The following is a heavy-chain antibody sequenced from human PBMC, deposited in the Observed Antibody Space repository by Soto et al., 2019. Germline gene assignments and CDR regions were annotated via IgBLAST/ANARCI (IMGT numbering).Heavy chain of an antibody. D-gene: IGHD3-16*02. J-gene: IGHJ4*02. CDR1: GYSFTSYW. Sequence: XXSLKISWKGSGYSFTSYWIVWVRQMPGKGLEWMGIIYPGDSDTRYSPSFQGQVTISADKSISTAYLQWSSLKASDTAMYYCARASFYDYVWGSYRYFDYWGQGTLVTVSS. V-gene: IGHV5-51*01. CDR2: IYPGDSDT. CDR3: ARASFYDYVWGSYRYFDY.